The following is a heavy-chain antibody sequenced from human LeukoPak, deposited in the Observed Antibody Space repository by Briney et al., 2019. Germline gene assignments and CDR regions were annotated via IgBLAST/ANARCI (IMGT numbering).Heavy chain of an antibody. CDR1: RFTFSTYS. CDR2: ISSSGSTI. V-gene: IGHV3-48*04. CDR3: AELGITMIGGV. Sequence: PGGSLRLPCAASRFTFSTYSMNWVRQAPGKGLEWVSYISSSGSTIYYADSVKGRFTISRDNAENSLYLQMNSLRAEDTAVYYCAELGITMIGGVWGKGTTVTISS. J-gene: IGHJ6*04. D-gene: IGHD3-10*02.